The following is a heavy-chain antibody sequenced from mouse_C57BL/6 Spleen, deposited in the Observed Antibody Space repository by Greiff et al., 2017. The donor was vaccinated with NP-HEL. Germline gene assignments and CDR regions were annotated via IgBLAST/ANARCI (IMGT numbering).Heavy chain of an antibody. CDR2: IDPETGGT. D-gene: IGHD2-4*01. CDR3: TRLDDYDRFAY. J-gene: IGHJ3*01. CDR1: GYTFTDYE. Sequence: QVQLQQSGAELVRPGASVTLSCKASGYTFTDYEMHWVKQTPVHGLEWIGAIDPETGGTAYNQKFKGKAILTADKSSSTAYMELRSLTSEDSAVYYCTRLDDYDRFAYWGQGTLVTVSA. V-gene: IGHV1-15*01.